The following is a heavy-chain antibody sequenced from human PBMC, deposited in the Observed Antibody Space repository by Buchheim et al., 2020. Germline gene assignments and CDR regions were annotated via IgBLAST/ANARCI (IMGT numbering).Heavy chain of an antibody. V-gene: IGHV4-30-4*01. CDR2: IYYSGST. CDR1: GGSISSGDYY. CDR3: VRALYCSDTSCYSGYIDY. D-gene: IGHD2-2*01. J-gene: IGHJ4*02. Sequence: QVQLQESGPGLVKPSQTLSLTCTVSGGSISSGDYYWSWIRQPPGKGLEWIGYIYYSGSTYYNPSLKSRVTISVDTSKNQLSLKLSSVTAADTAVYYCVRALYCSDTSCYSGYIDYWGQGTL.